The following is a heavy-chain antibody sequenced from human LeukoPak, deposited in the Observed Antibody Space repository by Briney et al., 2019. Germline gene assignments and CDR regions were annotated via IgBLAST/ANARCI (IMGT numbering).Heavy chain of an antibody. CDR1: GFTFNSYG. J-gene: IGHJ4*02. Sequence: PGGSLRLSCAASGFTFNSYGMHWVRQAPGKELEWVAVIWYDGSDKYYADSVKVRFTISRGNSKNTLYLQMNSLRAEDTAVYYCAKGKGQNWDPFDCWGQGTLVTVSS. V-gene: IGHV3-33*06. D-gene: IGHD7-27*01. CDR2: IWYDGSDK. CDR3: AKGKGQNWDPFDC.